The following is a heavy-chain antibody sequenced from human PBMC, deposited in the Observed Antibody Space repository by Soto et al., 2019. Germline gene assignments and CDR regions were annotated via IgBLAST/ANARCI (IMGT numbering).Heavy chain of an antibody. Sequence: GASVKVSCKASGYTFTSYGISWVRQAPGQGLEWMGWISAYNGNTNYAQKLQGRVTMTTDTSTSTAYMELRSLRSDDTAVYYCARPSYYDFWSGQGPGDYWGQGTLVTVS. D-gene: IGHD3-3*01. CDR2: ISAYNGNT. CDR1: GYTFTSYG. CDR3: ARPSYYDFWSGQGPGDY. J-gene: IGHJ4*02. V-gene: IGHV1-18*04.